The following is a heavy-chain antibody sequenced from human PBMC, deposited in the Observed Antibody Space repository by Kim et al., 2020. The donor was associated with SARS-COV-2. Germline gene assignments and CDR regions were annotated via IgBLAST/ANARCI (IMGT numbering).Heavy chain of an antibody. CDR2: ISGSGGNT. CDR3: AKDPGINGASY. V-gene: IGHV3-23*01. Sequence: GGSLGLSCAASGLTFSNYAMSWVRQAPGKGLEWVSGISGSGGNTYSADSVKGRFTISRDNSKNTLYLQMNSLRADDTALYYCAKDPGINGASYWGQGTPVTVSS. CDR1: GLTFSNYA. D-gene: IGHD7-27*01. J-gene: IGHJ4*02.